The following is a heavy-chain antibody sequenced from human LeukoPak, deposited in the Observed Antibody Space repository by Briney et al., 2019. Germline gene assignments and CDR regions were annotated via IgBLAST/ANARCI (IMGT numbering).Heavy chain of an antibody. Sequence: PSETLSLTCTVSGGSITNYYWSWIRQPPGKGLECIGYIYYSGSTNYNPSLKSRVTISLHTSKNQFSLKLYSVTAADTAVYYCAREDSGYGTYDYWGQGTLVTVSS. CDR2: IYYSGST. D-gene: IGHD5-12*01. CDR3: AREDSGYGTYDY. CDR1: GGSITNYY. V-gene: IGHV4-59*01. J-gene: IGHJ4*02.